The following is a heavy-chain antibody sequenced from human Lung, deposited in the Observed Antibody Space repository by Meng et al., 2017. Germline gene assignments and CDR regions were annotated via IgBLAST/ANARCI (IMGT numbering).Heavy chain of an antibody. J-gene: IGHJ5*02. D-gene: IGHD3-10*01. CDR3: ARGSITMVRGVSVFDP. CDR1: GASISSSNW. Sequence: GTLRGSGPGVLRPPGSLPLPSAASGASISSSNWWSWVRQPPGKGLEWIGEIYHSGSTNYNPSLKSRVTISVDKSKNQFSLKLSSVTAADTAVYYCARGSITMVRGVSVFDPWGQGTLVTVSS. CDR2: IYHSGST. V-gene: IGHV4-4*03.